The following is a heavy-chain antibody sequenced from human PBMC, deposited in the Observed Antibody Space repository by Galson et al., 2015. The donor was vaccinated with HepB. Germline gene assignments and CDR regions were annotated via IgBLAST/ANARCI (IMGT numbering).Heavy chain of an antibody. Sequence: LTCTVSGGSISTYYWNWIRQPPQTGLEWIGYVYSSGSTNYNPSLRSRVTISVDTSKNQFSLKLNSVTAADTAVYYCARHNDILTGLFDYWGQGTLVTVSS. D-gene: IGHD3-9*01. CDR3: ARHNDILTGLFDY. J-gene: IGHJ4*02. CDR1: GGSISTYY. CDR2: VYSSGST. V-gene: IGHV4-59*08.